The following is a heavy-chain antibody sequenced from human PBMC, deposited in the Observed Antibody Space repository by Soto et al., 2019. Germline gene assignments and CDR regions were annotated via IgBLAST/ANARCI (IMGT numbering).Heavy chain of an antibody. CDR3: ARGKGHNWNSNWFDP. Sequence: EVQLVESGGGLVQPGGSLRLSCAASGFTVSSNYMSWVHQAPGKGLEWVSVIYSGGSTYYADSVKGRFTISRDNSKNTLYLQMNSLRAEDTAVYYCARGKGHNWNSNWFDPWGQGTLVTVSS. J-gene: IGHJ5*02. CDR1: GFTVSSNY. V-gene: IGHV3-66*01. CDR2: IYSGGST. D-gene: IGHD1-7*01.